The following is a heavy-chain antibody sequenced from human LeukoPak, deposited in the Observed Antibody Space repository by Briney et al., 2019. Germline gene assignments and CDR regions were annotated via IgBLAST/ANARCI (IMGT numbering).Heavy chain of an antibody. J-gene: IGHJ5*02. CDR2: IYPSDSDT. D-gene: IGHD3-22*01. V-gene: IGHV5-51*01. CDR1: GYSFTDYW. CDR3: TREAPVFYYFDP. Sequence: GESLKISCKGSGYSFTDYWIGWVRQTPGKGLEWKGIIYPSDSDTRYSPSFQGQVTISADTSINTAYLQWTSLKASDTAIYYCTREAPVFYYFDPWGQGTLVTVSS.